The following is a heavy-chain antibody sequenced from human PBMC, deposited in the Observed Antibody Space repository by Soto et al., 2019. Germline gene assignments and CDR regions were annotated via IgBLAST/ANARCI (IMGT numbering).Heavy chain of an antibody. CDR1: GFTFSSYA. CDR3: AKDFWPYSSSWYGFFDY. D-gene: IGHD6-13*01. J-gene: IGHJ4*01. V-gene: IGHV3-23*01. CDR2: ISGSGGST. Sequence: GGSLRLSCAASGFTFSSYAMSWVRQAPGKGLEWVSAISGSGGSTYYADSVKGRFTISRDNSKNTLYLQMNSLRAEDTAVYYCAKDFWPYSSSWYGFFDYWGHGTLVTVSS.